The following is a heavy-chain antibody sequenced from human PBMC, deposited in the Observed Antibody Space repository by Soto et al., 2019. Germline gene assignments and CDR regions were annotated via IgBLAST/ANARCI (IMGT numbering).Heavy chain of an antibody. V-gene: IGHV3-21*01. D-gene: IGHD2-15*01. J-gene: IGHJ6*02. CDR1: GFTFSSYS. CDR3: ARDRLVAATSAPPYCYYGMDV. Sequence: PGGSLRLSCATSGFTFSSYSMNWVRQATGLGLEWVSSISSRSRYIYYAASVRGRFTISRDNAKNSLYLQINSLRAEDTAVYYCARDRLVAATSAPPYCYYGMDVWGQGTTVTVAS. CDR2: ISSRSRYI.